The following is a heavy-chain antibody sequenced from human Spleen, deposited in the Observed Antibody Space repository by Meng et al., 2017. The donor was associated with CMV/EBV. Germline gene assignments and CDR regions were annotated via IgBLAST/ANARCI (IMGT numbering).Heavy chain of an antibody. CDR3: ARSPRGGCTSISCYTERPFDY. J-gene: IGHJ4*02. D-gene: IGHD2-2*02. V-gene: IGHV4-39*01. CDR2: MYYSGST. Sequence: GSLRLSCTVSGGSISSSSYYWGWIRQPPGKGLEWIGSMYYSGSTYYNPSLKSRVTMSLDMSKNQFSLTLSSVTATDTAVYYCARSPRGGCTSISCYTERPFDYWGQGTRVTVSS. CDR1: GGSISSSSYY.